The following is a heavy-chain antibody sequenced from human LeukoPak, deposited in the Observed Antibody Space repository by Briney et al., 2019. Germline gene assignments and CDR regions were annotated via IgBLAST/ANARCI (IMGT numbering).Heavy chain of an antibody. J-gene: IGHJ4*02. Sequence: GESLKISCKGSGYSFTNYWIGWVRQMPGKGLEWMGFIYPGDSDTKYSPSFQGQVTISADKSITTAYLQWTSLKASDTAIYFCARLNTQDLDYWGQGTLTTVSS. CDR2: IYPGDSDT. CDR3: ARLNTQDLDY. V-gene: IGHV5-51*01. CDR1: GYSFTNYW. D-gene: IGHD2-15*01.